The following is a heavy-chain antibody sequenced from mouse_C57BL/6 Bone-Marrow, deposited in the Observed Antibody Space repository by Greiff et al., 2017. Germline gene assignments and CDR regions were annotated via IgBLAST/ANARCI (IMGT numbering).Heavy chain of an antibody. J-gene: IGHJ4*01. D-gene: IGHD1-2*01. CDR3: ARTRERRRYYYAMDY. CDR1: GFTFTDYY. Sequence: EVLLVESGGGLVQPGGSLSLSCAASGFTFTDYYMSWVRQPPGKALEWLGFIRNKANGYTSEYSASVKGRFTISRDNSQSILYLQMDALRAEDSDTYYCARTRERRRYYYAMDYWGQGTSVTVSS. CDR2: IRNKANGYTS. V-gene: IGHV7-3*01.